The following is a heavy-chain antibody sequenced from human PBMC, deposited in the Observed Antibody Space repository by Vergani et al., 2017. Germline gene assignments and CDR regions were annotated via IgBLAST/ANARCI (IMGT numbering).Heavy chain of an antibody. D-gene: IGHD3-3*01. J-gene: IGHJ4*02. V-gene: IGHV2-26*01. Sequence: QVTLKESGPVLVKPTETLTLTCTVSGFSLSNARMGVSWIRQPPGKALEWLAHIFSNDEKSYSTSLKSRLTSTKYTSKSQVVLTMTTMDPVDTAPYYGARYDCWSGYYFDYWGQGTLVTVSS. CDR3: ARYDCWSGYYFDY. CDR1: GFSLSNARMG. CDR2: IFSNDEK.